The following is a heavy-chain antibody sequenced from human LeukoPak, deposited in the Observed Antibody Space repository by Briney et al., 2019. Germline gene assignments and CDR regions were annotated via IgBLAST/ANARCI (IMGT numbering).Heavy chain of an antibody. J-gene: IGHJ4*02. CDR2: INPNSGGT. D-gene: IGHD4/OR15-4a*01. CDR3: ATEDMVVTSLTFDY. Sequence: ASVKVSCKASGYTFTGYYMHWMRQAPGQGLEWMGRINPNSGGTNYAQKFQGRVTMTRDTSISTAYMELSRLRSDDTAVYYCATEDMVVTSLTFDYWGQGTLVTVSS. CDR1: GYTFTGYY. V-gene: IGHV1-2*06.